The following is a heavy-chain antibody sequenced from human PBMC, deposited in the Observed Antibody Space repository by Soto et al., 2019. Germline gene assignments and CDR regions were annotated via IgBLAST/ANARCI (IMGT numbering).Heavy chain of an antibody. CDR3: TRESRSGWYPFDY. CDR2: ISSSGSTI. V-gene: IGHV3-11*01. CDR1: GFTFSDYY. J-gene: IGHJ4*02. Sequence: QVQLVESGGGLVRPGGSLRLSCAASGFTFSDYYMSWIRQAPGKGREWISYISSSGSTIYYADSVKGRFTISRDNAKNSLYVQMNSLRAEDTAVYYCTRESRSGWYPFDYWGQGTLVTVSS. D-gene: IGHD6-19*01.